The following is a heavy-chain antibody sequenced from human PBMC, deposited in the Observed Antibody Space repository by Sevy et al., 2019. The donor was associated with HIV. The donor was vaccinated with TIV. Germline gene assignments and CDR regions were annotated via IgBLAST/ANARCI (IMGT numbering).Heavy chain of an antibody. Sequence: GGSLRLSCAASGFTFSSYAMSWVRQAPGNGLEWVSAISGSGGSTYYADSVKGRFTISRDNSKNTLYLQMNSLRAEDTAVYYCAKGEYYDSSGYYYRGAFDIWGQGTMVTVSS. CDR2: ISGSGGST. CDR1: GFTFSSYA. V-gene: IGHV3-23*01. CDR3: AKGEYYDSSGYYYRGAFDI. J-gene: IGHJ3*02. D-gene: IGHD3-22*01.